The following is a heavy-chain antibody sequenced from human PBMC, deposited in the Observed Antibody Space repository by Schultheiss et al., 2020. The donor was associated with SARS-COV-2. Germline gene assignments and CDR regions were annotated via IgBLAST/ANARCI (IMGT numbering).Heavy chain of an antibody. Sequence: SVKVSCKASGYTFTSYGISWVRQAPGQGLEWMGGIIPIFGTANYAQKFQGRVTITADESTSTAYMELSSLRSEDTAVYYCARDGPYSGSSLCYWGQGTLVTVSS. CDR1: GYTFTSYG. V-gene: IGHV1-69*13. D-gene: IGHD1-26*01. J-gene: IGHJ4*02. CDR3: ARDGPYSGSSLCY. CDR2: IIPIFGTA.